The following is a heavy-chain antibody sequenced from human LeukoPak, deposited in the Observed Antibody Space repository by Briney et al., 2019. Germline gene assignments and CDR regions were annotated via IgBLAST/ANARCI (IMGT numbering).Heavy chain of an antibody. D-gene: IGHD3-16*01. J-gene: IGHJ6*02. CDR3: ARDGALDYGMDV. CDR1: GFTFSSYS. Sequence: GGSLRLSCAASGFTFSSYSMNWVRQAPGKGLEWVSSISSSSSYIYYADSVKGRFTISRDNAKNSLYLQMNSQRAEDTAVYYCARDGALDYGMDVWGQGTTVTVSS. CDR2: ISSSSSYI. V-gene: IGHV3-21*01.